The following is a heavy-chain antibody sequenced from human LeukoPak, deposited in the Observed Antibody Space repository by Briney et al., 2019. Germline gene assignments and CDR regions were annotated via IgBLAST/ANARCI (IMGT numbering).Heavy chain of an antibody. CDR2: IWYDGSNK. D-gene: IGHD2-15*01. J-gene: IGHJ6*02. CDR1: GFTFSSYG. Sequence: GGSLRLSCAASGFTFSSYGMHWVRQAPGKGLEWVAVIWYDGSNKYYADSAKGRFTISRDNSKNTLYLQMNSLRAEDTAVYYCARDLAEDYYYYGMDVWGQGTTVTVSS. CDR3: ARDLAEDYYYYGMDV. V-gene: IGHV3-33*01.